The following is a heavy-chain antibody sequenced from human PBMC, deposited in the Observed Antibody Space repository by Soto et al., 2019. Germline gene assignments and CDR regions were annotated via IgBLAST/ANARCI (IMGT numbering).Heavy chain of an antibody. CDR2: LYYGRST. CDR1: GDSISTYY. CDR3: ALRSMAVVPEY. J-gene: IGHJ4*02. V-gene: IGHV4-59*01. Sequence: QVQLQESRRGLVKPSETLSLTCAVSGDSISTYYCMWIRQPPGKGLESIGYLYYGRSTNYNPSLKSRVTLSVDTSTNQCSLTLSSMTAADTAVYYCALRSMAVVPEYWGQGTLVTVSS. D-gene: IGHD3-22*01.